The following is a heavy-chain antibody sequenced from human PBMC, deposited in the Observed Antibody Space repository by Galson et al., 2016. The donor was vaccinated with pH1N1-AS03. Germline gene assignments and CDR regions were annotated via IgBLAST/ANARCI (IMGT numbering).Heavy chain of an antibody. CDR1: GLIVSSDY. Sequence: SLRLSCAVTGLIVSSDYMSWVRQAPGKGLEWVSYIYSGGTTSYADSVKSRFTISRDNSKNTVHLQMNSLSPEDTAVYYCARDRRGHGDLDYWGQGTLVTVSS. CDR3: ARDRRGHGDLDY. D-gene: IGHD4-17*01. V-gene: IGHV3-53*01. J-gene: IGHJ4*02. CDR2: IYSGGTT.